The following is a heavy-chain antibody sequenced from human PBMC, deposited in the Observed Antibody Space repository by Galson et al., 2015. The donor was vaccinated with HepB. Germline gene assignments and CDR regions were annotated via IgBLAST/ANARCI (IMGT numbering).Heavy chain of an antibody. J-gene: IGHJ5*02. CDR1: GFTFNSYW. CDR3: ARGALNYYGGAEFNWLDA. D-gene: IGHD3-10*01. V-gene: IGHV3-7*04. CDR2: IKQDGSEK. Sequence: SLRLSCAASGFTFNSYWMSWVRQAPGKGLEWVANIKQDGSEKFYVDSVKGRFSISRDNVKNSLYLQMSSLRAEDTAVYYCARGALNYYGGAEFNWLDAWGQGTLVTVSS.